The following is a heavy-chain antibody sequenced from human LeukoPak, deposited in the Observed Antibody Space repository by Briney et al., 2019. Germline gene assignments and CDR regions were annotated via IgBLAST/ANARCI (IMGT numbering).Heavy chain of an antibody. V-gene: IGHV1-69*06. J-gene: IGHJ4*02. D-gene: IGHD4-17*01. CDR3: ARDLYGDYAFDY. CDR2: IIPIFGTA. CDR1: GGTFSSYA. Sequence: SVKVSCKASGGTFSSYAISWVRQAPGQGLEWMGGIIPIFGTANYAQKFQGRVTITADKSTSTAYMELSSLRSEDMAVYYCARDLYGDYAFDYWGQGTLVTVSS.